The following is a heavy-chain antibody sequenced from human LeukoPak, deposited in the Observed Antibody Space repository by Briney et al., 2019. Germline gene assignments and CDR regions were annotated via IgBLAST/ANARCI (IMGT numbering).Heavy chain of an antibody. D-gene: IGHD2-2*01. V-gene: IGHV3-74*01. CDR3: VRDYQFIQEV. J-gene: IGHJ6*02. CDR2: ISTDGKST. CDR1: GFTFSHYS. Sequence: GGSLRLSCVASGFTFSHYSMNWVRQAPGKGLMWVSLISTDGKSTRYAESVKGRFTISRDNAKNALYLQMDILRVEDTALYFCVRDYQFIQEVWGQGTTVTVSS.